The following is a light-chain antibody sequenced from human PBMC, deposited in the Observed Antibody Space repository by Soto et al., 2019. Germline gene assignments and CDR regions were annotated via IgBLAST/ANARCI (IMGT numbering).Light chain of an antibody. V-gene: IGKV1-5*01. CDR1: QSVRSW. CDR2: DAS. Sequence: IQGTKSPTTLAASVGDRVSITCRASQSVRSWLAWYQQKPGTAPKLLIFDASHLESGVPSRFSGSASGTEFTLTISSLQPEDFATYYCQQSDSIPITFGRGTRLEI. CDR3: QQSDSIPIT. J-gene: IGKJ5*01.